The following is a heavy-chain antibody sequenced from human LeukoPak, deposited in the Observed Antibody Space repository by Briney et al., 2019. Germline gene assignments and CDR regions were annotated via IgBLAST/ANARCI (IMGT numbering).Heavy chain of an antibody. CDR3: ARDYCSSTSCLFDY. V-gene: IGHV1-2*06. D-gene: IGHD2-2*01. CDR2: IDPNSGDT. CDR1: GYTFTGYH. Sequence: ASVKVSCKASGYTFTGYHMHWVRQAPGQGLEWMGRIDPNSGDTNYAQKFQGRVTMTRDTSISTAYMELSRLRSDDTAVYYCARDYCSSTSCLFDYWGQGTLVTVSS. J-gene: IGHJ4*02.